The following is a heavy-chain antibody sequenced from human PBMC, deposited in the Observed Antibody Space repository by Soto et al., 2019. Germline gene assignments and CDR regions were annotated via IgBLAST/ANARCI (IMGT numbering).Heavy chain of an antibody. V-gene: IGHV1-69*04. CDR2: VNPILSMS. Sequence: QVQLVQSGAAVKRPGSSVKVSCKASGDTFSFYSINWVRQAPGLGLEWMGRVNPILSMSNYAQRFQGRVTMTADKSTSTAYMERSGLRSEDTAMYYCATSYGSGYRAFDYWGQGALVTVSS. CDR1: GDTFSFYS. CDR3: ATSYGSGYRAFDY. J-gene: IGHJ4*02. D-gene: IGHD3-10*01.